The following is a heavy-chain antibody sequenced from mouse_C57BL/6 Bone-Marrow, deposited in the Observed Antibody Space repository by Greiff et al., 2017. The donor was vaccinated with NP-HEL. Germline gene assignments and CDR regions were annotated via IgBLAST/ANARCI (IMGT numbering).Heavy chain of an antibody. CDR1: GYTFTSYW. Sequence: VQLQQPGAELVKPGASVKMSCNASGYTFTSYWITWVKQRPGQGLEWIGDIYPGSGSTNYNEKFKSKATLTVDTSSSTAYMQLSSLTSEDSAVYYCARYRITTVVDGYWGQGTTLTVSS. CDR3: ARYRITTVVDGY. J-gene: IGHJ2*01. V-gene: IGHV1-55*01. D-gene: IGHD1-1*01. CDR2: IYPGSGST.